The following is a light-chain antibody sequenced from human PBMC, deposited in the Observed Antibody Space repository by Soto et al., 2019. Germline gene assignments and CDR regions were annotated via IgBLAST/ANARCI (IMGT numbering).Light chain of an antibody. CDR3: QQYHRFFS. CDR2: DAS. J-gene: IGKJ3*01. CDR1: QSVISW. V-gene: IGKV1-5*01. Sequence: DIQMTQSPYTLSASVGDRVTITCRASQSVISWVAWYQQKPGKAPKLLISDASTLDTGVPSRFSGSGSETEFTLTISSLQPDDFATYYCQQYHRFFSFVPGTKVDVK.